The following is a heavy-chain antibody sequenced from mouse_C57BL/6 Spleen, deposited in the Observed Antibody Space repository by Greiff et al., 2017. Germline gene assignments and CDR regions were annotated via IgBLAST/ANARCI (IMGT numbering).Heavy chain of an antibody. CDR3: ARERTYDYEDFDY. V-gene: IGHV1-64*01. CDR1: GYTFTSYW. Sequence: QVQLQQPGAELVKPGASVKLSCKASGYTFTSYWMHWVKQRPGQGLEWIGMIHPNSGSTNYNEKFKSKATLTVDKSSSTAYMQLSSLTSEDSAVYYCARERTYDYEDFDYWGQGTTLTVSS. D-gene: IGHD2-4*01. J-gene: IGHJ2*01. CDR2: IHPNSGST.